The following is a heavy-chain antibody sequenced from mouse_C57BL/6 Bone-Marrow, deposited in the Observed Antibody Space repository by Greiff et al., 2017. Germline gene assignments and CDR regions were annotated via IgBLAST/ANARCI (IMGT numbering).Heavy chain of an antibody. D-gene: IGHD2-5*01. CDR3: AREGYSNYGNYFDY. V-gene: IGHV1-66*01. Sequence: QVQLKQSGPELVKPGASVQISCTASGYSFTSYYIHWVKQRPGQGLEWIGWIYPGSGNTKYNEKFKGKATLTADTSSSTAYMQLSSLTSEDSAVYYCAREGYSNYGNYFDYWGQGTTLTVSS. CDR2: IYPGSGNT. J-gene: IGHJ2*01. CDR1: GYSFTSYY.